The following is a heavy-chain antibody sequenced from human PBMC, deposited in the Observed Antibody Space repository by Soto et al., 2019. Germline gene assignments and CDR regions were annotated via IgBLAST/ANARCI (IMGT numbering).Heavy chain of an antibody. CDR2: INPSGGST. J-gene: IGHJ4*02. Sequence: ASVKVSCKASGYTFTSYYMHWVRQAPGQGLEWMGIINPSGGSTSYAQKFQGRVTMTRDTSTSTVYMELSSLRSEDTAVYYCARDSLDYYDSSGYYRYYFDYWGQGTLVTVSS. V-gene: IGHV1-46*01. CDR1: GYTFTSYY. CDR3: ARDSLDYYDSSGYYRYYFDY. D-gene: IGHD3-22*01.